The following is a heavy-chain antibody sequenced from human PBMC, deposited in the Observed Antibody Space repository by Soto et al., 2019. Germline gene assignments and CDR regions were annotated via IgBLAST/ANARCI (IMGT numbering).Heavy chain of an antibody. CDR3: VRVFDTYYFDS. CDR1: GFTFSTYG. V-gene: IGHV3-33*07. J-gene: IGHJ4*02. CDR2: IWGDGSNK. Sequence: QVQLVESGGRVVQPGRSLRLSCAVSGFTFSTYGMYWVGQAPGKGLEWVAVIWGDGSNKYHADSVKGRFTISRDNTKNILYLEMNSLRAEVTAVYYCVRVFDTYYFDSWGQGTLVTVSS. D-gene: IGHD3-9*01.